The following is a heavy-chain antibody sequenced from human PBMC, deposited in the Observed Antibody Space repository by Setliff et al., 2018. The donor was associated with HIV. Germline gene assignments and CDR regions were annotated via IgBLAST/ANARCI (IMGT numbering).Heavy chain of an antibody. J-gene: IGHJ2*01. CDR3: AREFTTVRGVTITKYFDL. CDR2: INPTGGST. Sequence: ASVKVSCQPSGYTFTSQYLHWVRQAPGQGLEWMGVINPTGGSTTYAQNFQGRVTMTRDTSTSTVYMEVSSLRSEDTAVYYCAREFTTVRGVTITKYFDLWGRGTLVTVSS. CDR1: GYTFTSQY. D-gene: IGHD3-10*01. V-gene: IGHV1-46*01.